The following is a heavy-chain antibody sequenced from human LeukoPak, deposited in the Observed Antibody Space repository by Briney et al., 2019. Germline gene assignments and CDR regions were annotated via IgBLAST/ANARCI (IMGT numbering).Heavy chain of an antibody. CDR2: IYYSGST. D-gene: IGHD2-2*02. J-gene: IGHJ4*02. CDR3: ARVDCSSTSCYTPQYYFDY. CDR1: GGSVSSGSYY. Sequence: SETLSLTCTVSGGSVSSGSYYWSWIRQPPGKGLEWIGYIYYSGSTYYNPSLKSRVTISVDTSKNQFSLKLSSVTAADTAVYYCARVDCSSTSCYTPQYYFDYWGQGTLVTVSS. V-gene: IGHV4-61*01.